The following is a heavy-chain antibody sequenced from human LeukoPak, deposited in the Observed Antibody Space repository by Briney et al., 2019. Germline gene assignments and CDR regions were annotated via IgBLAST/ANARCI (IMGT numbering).Heavy chain of an antibody. J-gene: IGHJ6*03. D-gene: IGHD3-10*01. CDR1: GYTFTSYD. V-gene: IGHV1-8*01. Sequence: ASVKVSCKASGYTFTSYDINWVRQATGQGLERMGWMNPNSGNTGYAQKFQGRVTMTRNTSISTAYMELSSLRSEDTAVYYCARAMVRGVIYYYYYMDVWGKGTTVTISS. CDR3: ARAMVRGVIYYYYYMDV. CDR2: MNPNSGNT.